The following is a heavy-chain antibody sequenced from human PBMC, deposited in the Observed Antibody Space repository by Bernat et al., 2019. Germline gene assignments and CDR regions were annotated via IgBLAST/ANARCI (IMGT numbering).Heavy chain of an antibody. CDR2: INIDGTTT. D-gene: IGHD1/OR15-1a*01. CDR1: GFTFRDYW. Sequence: EVQLAESGGGLVQPGGSLRLSCAASGFTFRDYWMDWVRQAPRKGPVWVSRINIDGTTTNYADSVKGRFTMSRDNAKNTVYLQMNSLRAEDTAVYYCVRDPNRRLDYWGQGTQVTVSP. J-gene: IGHJ4*02. CDR3: VRDPNRRLDY. V-gene: IGHV3-74*01.